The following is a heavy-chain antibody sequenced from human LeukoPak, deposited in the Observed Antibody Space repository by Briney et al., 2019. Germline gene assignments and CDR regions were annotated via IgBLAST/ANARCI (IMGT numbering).Heavy chain of an antibody. J-gene: IGHJ4*02. CDR1: GFTFSNYW. V-gene: IGHV3-7*01. D-gene: IGHD6-19*01. CDR2: MNADGAKK. Sequence: PGGSLRLSCAVPGFTFSNYWMTWVRQAPGKGLEWVANMNADGAKKYYVDSVKGRFTISRDNAKNSVYLEMNNSRGEDTAVYHCARAGSGSYVGYSFDYWGQGALVTVSS. CDR3: ARAGSGSYVGYSFDY.